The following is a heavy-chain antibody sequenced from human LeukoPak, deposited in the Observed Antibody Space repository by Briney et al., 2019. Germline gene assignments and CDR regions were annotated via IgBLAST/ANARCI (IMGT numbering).Heavy chain of an antibody. V-gene: IGHV3-30*19. J-gene: IGHJ5*02. D-gene: IGHD2/OR15-2a*01. Sequence: GGSLRLSCAASGFTFSSYGMHWVRQAPGKGLEWVAVISYDGSIKFSADSVKGRFTISRDNSRNTLYLQMNSLRDEDTAVYYCARDSMSIGHAVYNWFDPWGQGTLVTVSS. CDR1: GFTFSSYG. CDR3: ARDSMSIGHAVYNWFDP. CDR2: ISYDGSIK.